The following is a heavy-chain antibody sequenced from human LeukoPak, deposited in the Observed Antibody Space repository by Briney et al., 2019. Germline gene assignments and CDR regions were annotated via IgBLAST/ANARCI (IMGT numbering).Heavy chain of an antibody. D-gene: IGHD2/OR15-2a*01. J-gene: IGHJ3*02. V-gene: IGHV4-4*07. CDR1: GGSISSYT. Sequence: SETLSLTCTASGGSISSYTWSWIRQPAGKALEWIGRLYTTGSTNYNPSLKSRVTMSVDTSKNQFSLKLNSVTAADTAVYYCARDDLAIVAFDIWGQGTMVTVSS. CDR2: LYTTGST. CDR3: ARDDLAIVAFDI.